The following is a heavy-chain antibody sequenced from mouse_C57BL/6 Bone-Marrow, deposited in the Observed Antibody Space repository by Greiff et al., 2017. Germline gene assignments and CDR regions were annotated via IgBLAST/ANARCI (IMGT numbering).Heavy chain of an antibody. J-gene: IGHJ2*01. CDR2: ISSGSSTI. CDR1: GFTFSDYG. Sequence: EVKVEESGGGLVKPGGSLKLSCAASGFTFSDYGMHWVRQAPEKGLEWVAYISSGSSTIYYADTVKGRFTISRDNAKNTLFLQMTSLRSEDTAMYYCARDRFTTVVAPYYFDYWGQGTTLTVSS. D-gene: IGHD1-1*01. CDR3: ARDRFTTVVAPYYFDY. V-gene: IGHV5-17*01.